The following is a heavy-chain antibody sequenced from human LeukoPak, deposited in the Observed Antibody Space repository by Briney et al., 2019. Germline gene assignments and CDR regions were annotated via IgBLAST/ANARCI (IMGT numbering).Heavy chain of an antibody. CDR2: ISSSSSYI. CDR1: GFTFSSYN. D-gene: IGHD6-25*01. Sequence: GGSLRLSCAASGFTFSSYNMNWVRQAPGKGLEWVSFISSSSSYIYYADSVKGRFTISRDNAKNSLHLQMNSLRAEDTAVYYCTRDPSEASHPYYFDYWGQGILVTVSS. CDR3: TRDPSEASHPYYFDY. V-gene: IGHV3-21*01. J-gene: IGHJ4*02.